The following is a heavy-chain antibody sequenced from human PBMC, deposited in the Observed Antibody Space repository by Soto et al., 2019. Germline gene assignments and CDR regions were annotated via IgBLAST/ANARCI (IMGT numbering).Heavy chain of an antibody. J-gene: IGHJ3*02. Sequence: SETLSLTCTVSGGSISSSSYYWGWIRQPPGKGLEWIGSIYYSGSTYYNPSLKSRVTISVDTSKNQFSLKLSSVTASDTAMYYCARPGIGSGAFDIWGQGTMVTVSS. CDR1: GGSISSSSYY. V-gene: IGHV4-39*07. CDR2: IYYSGST. CDR3: ARPGIGSGAFDI.